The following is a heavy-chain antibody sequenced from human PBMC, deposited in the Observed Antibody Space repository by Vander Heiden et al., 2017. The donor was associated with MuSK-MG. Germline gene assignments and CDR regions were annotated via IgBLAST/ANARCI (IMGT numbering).Heavy chain of an antibody. CDR2: INPNSGGT. CDR1: GYTFTGYY. Sequence: QVQLVQSGAEVKKPGASVKVSCKASGYTFTGYYMHWVRQAAGQGLEWTGWINPNSGGTNYAQKFQGRVTMTRDTSISTAYMELSRLRSDDTAVYYCAREADEYQLPLNNWFDPWGQGTLVTVSS. D-gene: IGHD2-2*01. V-gene: IGHV1-2*02. CDR3: AREADEYQLPLNNWFDP. J-gene: IGHJ5*02.